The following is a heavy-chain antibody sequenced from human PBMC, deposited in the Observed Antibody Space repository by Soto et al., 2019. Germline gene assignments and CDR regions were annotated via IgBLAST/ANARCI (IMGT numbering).Heavy chain of an antibody. CDR2: IWYDGSNK. J-gene: IGHJ4*02. CDR3: ARDHGYFDY. V-gene: IGHV3-33*01. Sequence: QVQLVESGGGVVQPGRSLRLSCAASGFTFSSYGMHWVRQAPGKGLEWVAVIWYDGSNKYYADSVKGRFTISRDNSKNKLYLQMNSLRAEDTAVYYCARDHGYFDYWGQGTLVTVSS. CDR1: GFTFSSYG.